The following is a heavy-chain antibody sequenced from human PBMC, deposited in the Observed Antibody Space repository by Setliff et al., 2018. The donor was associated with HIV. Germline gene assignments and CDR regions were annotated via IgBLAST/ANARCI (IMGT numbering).Heavy chain of an antibody. J-gene: IGHJ4*02. V-gene: IGHV3-43*02. CDR2: ISENGGRT. CDR3: AAVPWGHSSLIIDH. D-gene: IGHD3-16*01. Sequence: GGSLRLSCAASGFTFDDCVMHWVRQVPGRGLEWVSLISENGGRTNYADSVRGRFTVSRDNAKNSVYLQMHSLRVEDTAVYYCAAVPWGHSSLIIDHWGQGTPVTVSS. CDR1: GFTFDDCV.